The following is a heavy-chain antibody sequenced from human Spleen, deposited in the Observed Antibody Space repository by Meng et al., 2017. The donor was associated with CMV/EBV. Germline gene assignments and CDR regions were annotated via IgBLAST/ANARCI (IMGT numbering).Heavy chain of an antibody. D-gene: IGHD7-27*01. J-gene: IGHJ6*02. CDR1: GFTFSSYA. Sequence: GESLKISCAASGFTFSSYAMHWVRQAPGRGLELVAVISYDASNKYYTDSVKGRFTISRDSSQNTLYLQMNSLRAEDTAVYYCARARHTGGYYGMDVWGQGTTVTVSS. CDR3: ARARHTGGYYGMDV. CDR2: ISYDASNK. V-gene: IGHV3-30*04.